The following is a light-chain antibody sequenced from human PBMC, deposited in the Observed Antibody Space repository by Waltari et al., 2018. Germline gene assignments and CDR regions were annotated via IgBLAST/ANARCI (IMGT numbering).Light chain of an antibody. Sequence: EFVLTQSQGTLSLSPGERATLSCRASQSVSSTYLAWYQHKPGQAPRLLIYGISIRATGVPSRFSGSGSGTDFTLTIRRLEAEDSAVYYCKQYGSSPPMYTFGQGTKLEIK. V-gene: IGKV3-20*01. CDR1: QSVSSTY. CDR3: KQYGSSPPMYT. CDR2: GIS. J-gene: IGKJ2*01.